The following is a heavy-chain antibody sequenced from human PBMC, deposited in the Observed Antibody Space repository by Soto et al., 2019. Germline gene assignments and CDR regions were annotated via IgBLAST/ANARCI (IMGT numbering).Heavy chain of an antibody. CDR1: GYTFTSYG. Sequence: GASVKVSCKASGYTFTSYGISWVRQAPGQGLEWMGWISAYNGNTNYAQKLQGRVTMTTDTSTSTAYMELRSLRSDDTAVYYCARLYCSSTSCYDGPYYGMDVWGQGTKVTVSS. J-gene: IGHJ6*02. D-gene: IGHD2-2*01. CDR3: ARLYCSSTSCYDGPYYGMDV. CDR2: ISAYNGNT. V-gene: IGHV1-18*01.